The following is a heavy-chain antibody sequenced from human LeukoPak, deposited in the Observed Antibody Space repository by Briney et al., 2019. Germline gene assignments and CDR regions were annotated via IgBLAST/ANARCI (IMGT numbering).Heavy chain of an antibody. Sequence: GGSLRLSCAASGFIFSNYEMNWVRQAPGKGLEWISYIGTSGETIYYADSVKGRFIISRDNAKNSLYLQMNSLRGEDTAVYYCARDGGVNWFDPWGQGTLVTVSS. V-gene: IGHV3-48*03. D-gene: IGHD2-8*02. CDR2: IGTSGETI. CDR1: GFIFSNYE. CDR3: ARDGGVNWFDP. J-gene: IGHJ5*02.